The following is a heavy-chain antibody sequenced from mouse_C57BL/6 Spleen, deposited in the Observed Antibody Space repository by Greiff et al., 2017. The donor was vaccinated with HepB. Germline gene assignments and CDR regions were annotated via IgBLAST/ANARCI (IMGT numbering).Heavy chain of an antibody. CDR1: GYTFTSYG. D-gene: IGHD2-2*01. Sequence: VKLQESGAELARPGASVKLSCKASGYTFTSYGISWVKQRTGQGLEWIGEIYPRSGNTYYNEKFKGKATLTADKSSSTAYMELRSLTSEDSAVYFCAQEPSEVTTAYWGQGTLVTVSA. CDR3: AQEPSEVTTAY. J-gene: IGHJ3*01. CDR2: IYPRSGNT. V-gene: IGHV1-81*01.